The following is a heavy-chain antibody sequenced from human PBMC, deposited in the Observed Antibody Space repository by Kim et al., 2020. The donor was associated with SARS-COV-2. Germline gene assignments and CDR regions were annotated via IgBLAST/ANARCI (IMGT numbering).Heavy chain of an antibody. Sequence: GGSLRLSCAASGFTFSDYYMSWIRQAPGKGLEWVSYISSSSSYTNYADSVKGRFTISRDNAKNSLYLQMNSLRAEDTAVYYCARTLGSRMDSSGWYRIWDYYYYGMDVWGQGTTVTVSS. D-gene: IGHD6-19*01. CDR1: GFTFSDYY. J-gene: IGHJ6*02. CDR3: ARTLGSRMDSSGWYRIWDYYYYGMDV. V-gene: IGHV3-11*03. CDR2: ISSSSSYT.